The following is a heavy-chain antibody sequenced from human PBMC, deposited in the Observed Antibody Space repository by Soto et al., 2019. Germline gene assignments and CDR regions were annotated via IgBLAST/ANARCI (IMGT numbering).Heavy chain of an antibody. CDR1: GFTFGSYA. V-gene: IGHV3-30-3*01. D-gene: IGHD6-19*01. CDR2: ISYDGSNK. Sequence: QVQLVESGGGVVQPGRSLRLSCAASGFTFGSYAMHWVRQAPGKGLEWVAVISYDGSNKYYADSVKGRFTISRDNSKNTLYLQMNSLRAEDTAVYYCARDVSGWYGYCVYWGQGTLVTVSS. J-gene: IGHJ4*02. CDR3: ARDVSGWYGYCVY.